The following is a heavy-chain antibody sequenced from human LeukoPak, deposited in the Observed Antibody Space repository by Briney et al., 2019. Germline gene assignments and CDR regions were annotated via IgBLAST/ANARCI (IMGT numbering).Heavy chain of an antibody. CDR3: ARDARHCSSTSCYNWYYYYYYMDV. J-gene: IGHJ6*03. CDR1: GFTFSSYA. CDR2: ISSNGGST. Sequence: GGSLRLSCAASGFTFSSYAMHWVRQAPGRGLEYVSAISSNGGSTYYANSVKGRFTISRDNSKNTLYLQMGSLRAEDMAVYYCARDARHCSSTSCYNWYYYYYYMDVWGKGTTVTVSS. V-gene: IGHV3-64*01. D-gene: IGHD2-2*02.